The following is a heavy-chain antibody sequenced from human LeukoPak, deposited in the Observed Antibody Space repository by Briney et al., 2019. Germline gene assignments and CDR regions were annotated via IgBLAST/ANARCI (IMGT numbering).Heavy chain of an antibody. Sequence: GESLKISCKGSGYTFTHFWIGWVRQMPGKGLEWMGIIFPEDSDVIYSPSFQGQVTISADKSINTAYLQWSSLKASDTAIYYCARGLGTDGHPPDYWGRGSLVAVFS. J-gene: IGHJ4*02. CDR3: ARGLGTDGHPPDY. CDR2: IFPEDSDV. V-gene: IGHV5-51*01. D-gene: IGHD5-24*01. CDR1: GYTFTHFW.